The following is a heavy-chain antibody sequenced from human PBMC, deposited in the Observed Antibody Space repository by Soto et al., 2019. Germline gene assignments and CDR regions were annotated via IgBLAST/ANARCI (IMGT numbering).Heavy chain of an antibody. CDR3: ARDSAYYDYVWGSYRPHRLNWFDP. D-gene: IGHD3-16*02. CDR1: GGSFSGYY. V-gene: IGHV4-34*01. Sequence: TLSLTCAVYGGSFSGYYWSWIRQPPGKGLEWIGEINHSGSTNYNPSLKSRVTISVDTSKNQFSLKLSSVTAADTAVYYCARDSAYYDYVWGSYRPHRLNWFDPWGQGTLVTVSS. J-gene: IGHJ5*02. CDR2: INHSGST.